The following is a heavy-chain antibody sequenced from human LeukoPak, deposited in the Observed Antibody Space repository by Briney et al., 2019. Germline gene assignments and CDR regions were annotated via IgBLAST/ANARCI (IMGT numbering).Heavy chain of an antibody. V-gene: IGHV1-69*13. D-gene: IGHD2-2*01. CDR2: IIPIFGTA. Sequence: SVKVSCKASGGTFSSYAISWVRQAPGQGLEWMGGIIPIFGTANYAQKFQGRVTITADESTSTAYMELSSLRSEDTAVYYCARGVVPAAIPSFWYFDLWGRGTLVTVSS. CDR3: ARGVVPAAIPSFWYFDL. CDR1: GGTFSSYA. J-gene: IGHJ2*01.